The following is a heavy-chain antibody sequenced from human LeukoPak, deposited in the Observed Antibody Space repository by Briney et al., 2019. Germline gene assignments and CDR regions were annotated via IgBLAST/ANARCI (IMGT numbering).Heavy chain of an antibody. CDR3: AKGSSSWYPGFDAFDI. V-gene: IGHV3-23*01. D-gene: IGHD6-13*01. CDR1: GFTFSSYA. CDR2: ISGSGGST. J-gene: IGHJ3*02. Sequence: PGVSLRLSCAASGFTFSSYAMSWVRQAPGKGLEWVSAISGSGGSTYYADSVKGRFTISRDNSKNTLYLQMNSLRAEDTAVYYCAKGSSSWYPGFDAFDIWGQGTMVTVSS.